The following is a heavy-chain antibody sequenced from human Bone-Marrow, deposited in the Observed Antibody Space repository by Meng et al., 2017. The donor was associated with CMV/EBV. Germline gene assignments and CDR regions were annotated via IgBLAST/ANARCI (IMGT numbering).Heavy chain of an antibody. D-gene: IGHD6-13*01. CDR2: ITGSGGST. V-gene: IGHV3-23*01. J-gene: IGHJ4*02. Sequence: GGSLRLSCAASGFTVSSNYMSWVRQAPGKGLEWVSAITGSGGSTYYADSVKGRFTISRDNSKNTLYLQMNSLRAEDTAVYYCAKDDFTDIIEAAYYWGQGTLVTVSS. CDR3: AKDDFTDIIEAAYY. CDR1: GFTVSSNY.